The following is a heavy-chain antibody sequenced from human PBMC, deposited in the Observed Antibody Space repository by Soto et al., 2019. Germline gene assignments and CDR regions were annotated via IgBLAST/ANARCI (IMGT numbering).Heavy chain of an antibody. Sequence: GGSLSLSCAASGFTFSSYAMSWVRQAPGKGLEWVSAISGSGGSTYYADSVKGRFTISRDNSKNTLYLQMNSLRAEDTAVYYCAKARYDSSGYYYDYWGQGTLVTVSS. CDR3: AKARYDSSGYYYDY. D-gene: IGHD3-22*01. V-gene: IGHV3-23*01. CDR2: ISGSGGST. J-gene: IGHJ4*02. CDR1: GFTFSSYA.